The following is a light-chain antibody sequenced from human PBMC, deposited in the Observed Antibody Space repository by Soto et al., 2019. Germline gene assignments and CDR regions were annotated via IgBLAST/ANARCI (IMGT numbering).Light chain of an antibody. Sequence: SCELTQPPSVSVSPGQAASITCSGDKLGDKYSCWYQQKPGQSPVLVIYQDNKRPSGIPERFSGSNSGNTATLTISGTQAMDEADYYCQAWDSSVVFGGGTKLTVL. CDR1: KLGDKY. CDR3: QAWDSSVV. V-gene: IGLV3-1*01. J-gene: IGLJ3*02. CDR2: QDN.